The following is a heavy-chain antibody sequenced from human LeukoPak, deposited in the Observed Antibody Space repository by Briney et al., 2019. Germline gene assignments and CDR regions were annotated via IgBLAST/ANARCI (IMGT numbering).Heavy chain of an antibody. J-gene: IGHJ6*02. Sequence: PGGSLRFSCAASGFSLSNYWMSWVRQAPGKGLEWVANINQDGSDKYYVDSVMGRFTISKDNAKNSVYLQMNSLRPEDTAIYYCAWYGVTHGLDVWGQGTTVTVSS. CDR2: INQDGSDK. CDR1: GFSLSNYW. D-gene: IGHD3-10*01. V-gene: IGHV3-7*01. CDR3: AWYGVTHGLDV.